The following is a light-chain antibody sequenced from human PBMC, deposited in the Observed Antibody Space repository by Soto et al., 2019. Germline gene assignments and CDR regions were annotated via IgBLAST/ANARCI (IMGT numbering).Light chain of an antibody. V-gene: IGKV3-11*01. CDR2: GAS. CDR1: QSVSNNY. J-gene: IGKJ5*01. Sequence: DIVLTQSPGTLSLSPGERATLSCRASQSVSNNYLAWYQQKPGQAPRLLIYGASNRATGIPARFSGSGSGTDFTLTISSLESEDFAVYYCQQRSNFITFGQGTRLEIK. CDR3: QQRSNFIT.